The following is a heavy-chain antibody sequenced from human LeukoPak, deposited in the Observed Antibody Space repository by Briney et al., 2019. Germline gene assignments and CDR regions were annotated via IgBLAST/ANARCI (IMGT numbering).Heavy chain of an antibody. CDR3: AKTWGSWFDY. V-gene: IGHV3-48*01. CDR1: GFTFSSYS. Sequence: GGSLRLSCAASGFTFSSYSMNWVRQAPGKGLEWVSCISSSSSTIYYADSVKGRFTISRDNAKNSPYLQMNSLRAEDTAVYYCAKTWGSWFDYWGQGTLVTVSS. CDR2: ISSSSSTI. J-gene: IGHJ4*02. D-gene: IGHD7-27*01.